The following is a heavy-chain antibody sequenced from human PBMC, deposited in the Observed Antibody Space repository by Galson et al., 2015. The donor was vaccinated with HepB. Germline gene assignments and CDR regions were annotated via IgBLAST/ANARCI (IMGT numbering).Heavy chain of an antibody. V-gene: IGHV3-23*01. CDR2: ISGSGDNT. J-gene: IGHJ4*02. CDR1: GFTFSSYA. Sequence: SLRLSCAASGFTFSSYAMSWVRQAPGKGLEWVSAISGSGDNTYYADSVKGRFTISRDNSKNTLYLQMNSLRAEDTAVYYCAKAVRSTKVRGSPYYFDSWGQGTLVTVSS. CDR3: AKAVRSTKVRGSPYYFDS. D-gene: IGHD3-10*01.